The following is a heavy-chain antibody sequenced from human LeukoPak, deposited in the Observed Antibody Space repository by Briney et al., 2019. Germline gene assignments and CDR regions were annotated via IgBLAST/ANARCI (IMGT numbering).Heavy chain of an antibody. CDR2: IYYSGST. D-gene: IGHD3-16*02. CDR3: ARGPDYDYVWGSYRWHFDL. J-gene: IGHJ2*01. CDR1: GGSISSYY. V-gene: IGHV4-59*01. Sequence: SETLSLTCTVSGGSISSYYWSWIRQPPGKGLEWIGYIYYSGSTNCNPSLKSRVTISVDTSKNQFSLKLSSVTAADTAVYYCARGPDYDYVWGSYRWHFDLWGRGTLVTVSS.